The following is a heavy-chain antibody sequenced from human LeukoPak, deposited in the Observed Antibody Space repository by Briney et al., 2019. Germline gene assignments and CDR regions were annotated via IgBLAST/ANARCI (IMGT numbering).Heavy chain of an antibody. D-gene: IGHD3-22*01. CDR3: ARSQDSSGYYPWYFDY. CDR1: GFSISRFA. J-gene: IGHJ4*02. V-gene: IGHV3-30-3*01. CDR2: ISYDGSNK. Sequence: GGSLRLSCEASGFSISRFAMHWVRQAPGKGLEWVAVISYDGSNKYYADSVKGRFTISRDNSKNTLYLQMNSLRAEDTAVYYCARSQDSSGYYPWYFDYWGQGTLVTVSS.